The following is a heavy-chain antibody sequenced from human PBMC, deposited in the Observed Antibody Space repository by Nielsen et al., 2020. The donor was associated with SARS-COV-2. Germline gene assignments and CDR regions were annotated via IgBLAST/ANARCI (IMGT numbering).Heavy chain of an antibody. J-gene: IGHJ3*02. Sequence: SETLSLTCTVSGGSIYSGGFYWSWIRQPAGKGLEWIGRIFPTGNTNYNPSLKSRVTISVDTSKNQFSLKVTSVTAADTAVYYCARAPDIVQVPTATPIWGQGALVTVST. D-gene: IGHD2-15*01. CDR2: IFPTGNT. CDR3: ARAPDIVQVPTATPI. CDR1: GGSIYSGGFY. V-gene: IGHV4-61*02.